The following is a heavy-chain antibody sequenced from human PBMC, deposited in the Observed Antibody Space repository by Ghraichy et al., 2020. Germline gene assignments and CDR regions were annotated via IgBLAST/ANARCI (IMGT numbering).Heavy chain of an antibody. CDR1: GGSFSGYY. CDR2: INHSGST. V-gene: IGHV4-34*01. CDR3: ARGRITIFGVVISFDY. Sequence: SETLSLTCAVYGGSFSGYYWSWIRQPPGKGLEWIGEINHSGSTNYNPSLKSRVTISVDTSKNQFSLKLSSVTAADTAVYYCARGRITIFGVVISFDYWGQGTLVTVSS. D-gene: IGHD3-3*01. J-gene: IGHJ4*02.